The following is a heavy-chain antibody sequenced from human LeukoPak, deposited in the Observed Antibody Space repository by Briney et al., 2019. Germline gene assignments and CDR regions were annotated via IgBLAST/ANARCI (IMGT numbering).Heavy chain of an antibody. J-gene: IGHJ6*03. CDR2: LSGSYGST. CDR3: ARVGLSSGWSDYYYYMDV. CDR1: GFTFRNYA. D-gene: IGHD6-19*01. Sequence: PGGSLRLSCAASGFTFRNYAMSWVRQAPGKGLEGVSTLSGSYGSTYYADSVKGRFTISRDSSKSTLYLQMNSLRAEDTAVYYCARVGLSSGWSDYYYYMDVWGKGTTVIVSS. V-gene: IGHV3-23*01.